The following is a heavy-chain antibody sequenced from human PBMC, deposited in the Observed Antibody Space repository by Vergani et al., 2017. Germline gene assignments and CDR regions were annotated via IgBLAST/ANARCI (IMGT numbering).Heavy chain of an antibody. D-gene: IGHD1-14*01. Sequence: QVQLVESGGGVVQPGRSLRLSCAASGFTFNQYGMHWVRQAPGKGLEWVAVTWYDGNNKQYADSVKGRFTISRDNSKSTMYLQMNSLRDEDTGVYYCAGELRVLDNRFDPWGEGTLVTVSS. CDR1: GFTFNQYG. CDR2: TWYDGNNK. CDR3: AGELRVLDNRFDP. V-gene: IGHV3-33*01. J-gene: IGHJ5*02.